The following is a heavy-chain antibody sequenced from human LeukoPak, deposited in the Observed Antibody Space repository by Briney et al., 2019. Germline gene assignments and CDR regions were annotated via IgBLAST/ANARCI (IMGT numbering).Heavy chain of an antibody. Sequence: GGSLRLSCAASGFTFSTYAMSWVRQAPGKGLEYVSAISSNGGSTYYANSVKGRFTISRDNSKNTLYLQMGSLRAEDMAVYYCARDLRYCSGGSCYGYFDYWGQGTLVTVSS. V-gene: IGHV3-64*01. CDR3: ARDLRYCSGGSCYGYFDY. D-gene: IGHD2-15*01. CDR2: ISSNGGST. CDR1: GFTFSTYA. J-gene: IGHJ4*02.